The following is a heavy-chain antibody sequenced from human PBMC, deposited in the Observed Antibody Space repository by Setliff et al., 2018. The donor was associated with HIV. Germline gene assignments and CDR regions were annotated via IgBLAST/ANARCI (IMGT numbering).Heavy chain of an antibody. V-gene: IGHV4-61*02. D-gene: IGHD6-13*01. CDR1: GGSITSENYY. J-gene: IGHJ6*02. CDR3: ARDIHSSPWYGVGGMDV. Sequence: TLSLTCTVSGGSITSENYYWNWIRQPAGKGLEWIGRMYSSGSTDYNPSLKSRVTIFVDTSKNRFSLKVTSVTATDTAVYYCARDIHSSPWYGVGGMDVWGQGTTVTVSS. CDR2: MYSSGST.